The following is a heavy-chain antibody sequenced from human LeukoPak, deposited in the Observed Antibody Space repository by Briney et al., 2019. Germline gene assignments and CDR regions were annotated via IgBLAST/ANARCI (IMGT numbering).Heavy chain of an antibody. J-gene: IGHJ4*02. V-gene: IGHV3-23*01. Sequence: PGGSLRLSCAASGFAFSSYTMNWVRQAPGKGLEWVSGINDSGYTTYYADSVKGRFTISRDNSKNTLYLQMSGLRAEDTAVYYCAKALDYYGNFNFDYWGQGTLVTVSS. CDR3: AKALDYYGNFNFDY. D-gene: IGHD4-23*01. CDR1: GFAFSSYT. CDR2: INDSGYTT.